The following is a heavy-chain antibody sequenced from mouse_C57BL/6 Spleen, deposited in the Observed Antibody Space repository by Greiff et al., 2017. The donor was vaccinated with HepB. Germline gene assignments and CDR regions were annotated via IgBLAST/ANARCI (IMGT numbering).Heavy chain of an antibody. CDR1: GYTFTSYW. CDR3: ARSSKAYAMDY. Sequence: QVQLQQPGAELVKPGASVKMSCKASGYTFTSYWITWVKQRPGQGLEWIGDIYPGSGSTNYNEKFKSKATLTVGTSSSTAYMQLSSLTSEDSAVYYCARSSKAYAMDYWGQGTSVTVSS. V-gene: IGHV1-55*01. CDR2: IYPGSGST. J-gene: IGHJ4*01.